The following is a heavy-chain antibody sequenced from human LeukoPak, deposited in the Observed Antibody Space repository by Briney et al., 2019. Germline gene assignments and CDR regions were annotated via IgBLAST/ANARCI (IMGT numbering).Heavy chain of an antibody. V-gene: IGHV4-61*02. CDR2: IYTRGST. Sequence: SETLSLTCTVSGGSISSGSYYWSWIRQPAGKGLEWIGRIYTRGSTNYNHSLKSRVTRSVHPSKNQFSLKLSSVTAADTAVYYCAREFYYDSSGYYSVYFDYWGQGTLVTVSS. CDR3: AREFYYDSSGYYSVYFDY. J-gene: IGHJ4*02. CDR1: GGSISSGSYY. D-gene: IGHD3-22*01.